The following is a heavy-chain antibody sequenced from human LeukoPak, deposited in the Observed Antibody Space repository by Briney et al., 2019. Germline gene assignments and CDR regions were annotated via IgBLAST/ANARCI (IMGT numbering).Heavy chain of an antibody. V-gene: IGHV3-30-3*01. Sequence: PGRSLRLSCAASGFTFSSYAMHWVRQAPGKGLEWVAVISYDGSNKYYADSVKGRFTISRDNSKNSLYLQMNSLRAEDTAVYYCARDRLCSSISCHRYGMDVWGQGTTVTVSS. CDR1: GFTFSSYA. J-gene: IGHJ6*02. CDR3: ARDRLCSSISCHRYGMDV. CDR2: ISYDGSNK. D-gene: IGHD2-2*01.